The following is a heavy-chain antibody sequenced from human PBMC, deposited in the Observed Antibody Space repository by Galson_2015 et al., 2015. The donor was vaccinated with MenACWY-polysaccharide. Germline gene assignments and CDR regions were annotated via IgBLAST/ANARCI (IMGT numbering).Heavy chain of an antibody. J-gene: IGHJ4*02. V-gene: IGHV3-21*01. D-gene: IGHD3-16*01. Sequence: LRLSCAASGFSFSDYNMNWVRQAPGKGLEWVPIISSSASYIYYADSVKGRFTISRDNAKNSLYLQMNSLRAEDTAVYYCARDTGGSDYWGQGTLVTVSS. CDR3: ARDTGGSDY. CDR1: GFSFSDYN. CDR2: ISSSASYI.